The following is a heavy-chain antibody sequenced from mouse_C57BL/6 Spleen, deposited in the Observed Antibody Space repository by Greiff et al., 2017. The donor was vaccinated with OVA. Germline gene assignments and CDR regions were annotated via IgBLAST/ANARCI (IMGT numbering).Heavy chain of an antibody. D-gene: IGHD2-12*01. Sequence: VQLQQSGPELVKPGASVKIPCKASGYTFTDYNMDWVKQSHGKSLEWIGDINPNNGGTIYNQKFKGKATLTVDKSSSTAYMELRSLTSSDTAVFYFSRAYSNYFSFYCYFDVWGTGPTVPVSS. CDR1: GYTFTDYN. CDR2: INPNNGGT. J-gene: IGHJ1*03. V-gene: IGHV1-18*01. CDR3: SRAYSNYFSFYCYFDV.